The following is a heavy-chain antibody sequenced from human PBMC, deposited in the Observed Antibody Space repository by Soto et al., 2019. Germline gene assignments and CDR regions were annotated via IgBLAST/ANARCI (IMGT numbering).Heavy chain of an antibody. Sequence: GGSLRLSCSASGFTFSSYAMHWVRQAPGKGLEYVSAISSSGSTIYYADSVKGRFTISRDNAKNSLYLQMNSLRAEDTAVYYCASLYCSGGSCYSGYYYYGMDVWGQGTTVTVSS. D-gene: IGHD2-15*01. J-gene: IGHJ6*02. CDR1: GFTFSSYA. CDR3: ASLYCSGGSCYSGYYYYGMDV. CDR2: ISSSGSTI. V-gene: IGHV3-48*03.